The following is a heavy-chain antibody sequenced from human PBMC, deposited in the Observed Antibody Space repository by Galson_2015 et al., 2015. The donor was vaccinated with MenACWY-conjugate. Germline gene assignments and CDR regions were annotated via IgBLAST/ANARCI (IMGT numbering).Heavy chain of an antibody. D-gene: IGHD2-15*01. CDR3: ASSGCSFTYYYYYGMDV. Sequence: SLRLSCAASGFTFSSYAMSWVRQAPGKGLEWVSAISGRGGSTYYADSVKGRFTISRDNSKNTLYLQMNSLRAEDTAVYYCASSGCSFTYYYYYGMDVWGQGTTLTVSS. CDR2: ISGRGGST. CDR1: GFTFSSYA. V-gene: IGHV3-23*01. J-gene: IGHJ6*02.